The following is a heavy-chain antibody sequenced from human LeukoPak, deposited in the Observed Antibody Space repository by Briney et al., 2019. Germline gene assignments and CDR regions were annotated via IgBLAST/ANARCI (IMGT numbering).Heavy chain of an antibody. V-gene: IGHV5-51*01. Sequence: GESLKISCKGSGYSFTSYCIGWVRQMPGKGLEWMGIIYPGDSDTRYSPSFQGQATISADKSISTAYLQWSSLKASDTAMYYCARGHTVTTPQGAFDIWGQGTMVTVSS. CDR1: GYSFTSYC. D-gene: IGHD4-11*01. CDR3: ARGHTVTTPQGAFDI. CDR2: IYPGDSDT. J-gene: IGHJ3*02.